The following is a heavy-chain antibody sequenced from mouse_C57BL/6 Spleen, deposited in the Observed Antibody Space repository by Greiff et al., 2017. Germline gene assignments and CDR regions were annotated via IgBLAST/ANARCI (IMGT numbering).Heavy chain of an antibody. J-gene: IGHJ1*03. D-gene: IGHD2-3*01. Sequence: VQLQESGAELVKPGASVKISCKASGYAFSSYWMNWVKQRPGKGLEWIGQIYPGDGDTNYNGKFKGKATLTADKSSSTAYMQLSSLTSEDSAVYFCARSDGYFWDFDVWGTGTTVTVSS. CDR2: IYPGDGDT. CDR3: ARSDGYFWDFDV. CDR1: GYAFSSYW. V-gene: IGHV1-80*01.